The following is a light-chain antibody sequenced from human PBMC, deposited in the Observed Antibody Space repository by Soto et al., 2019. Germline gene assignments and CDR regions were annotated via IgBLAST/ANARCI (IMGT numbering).Light chain of an antibody. J-gene: IGLJ3*02. CDR3: ETWDSNTRV. CDR1: SGHSNYV. Sequence: QPVLTQSSSASASLGSSVKLTCTLSSGHSNYVIAWHQRRPGKAPRYLMKLEGSGSYNKGSGVPDRFSGSSSGADRYLTISDLLFEDEADYYCETWDSNTRVFGGGTQLTVL. CDR2: LEGSGSY. V-gene: IGLV4-60*02.